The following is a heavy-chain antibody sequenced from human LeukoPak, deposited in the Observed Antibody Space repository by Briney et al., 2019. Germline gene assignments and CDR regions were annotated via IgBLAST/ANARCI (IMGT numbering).Heavy chain of an antibody. Sequence: GGSLRLSCAASGFTFSSYAMSWVRQAPGKGLEWVSAIIGSGGSTYYADSVKGRFTISRDNAKNSLYLQMNSLRAEDTAVYYCARDTEAYSSSPKNRAFDIWGQGTMVTVSS. V-gene: IGHV3-23*01. CDR3: ARDTEAYSSSPKNRAFDI. CDR1: GFTFSSYA. D-gene: IGHD6-13*01. CDR2: IIGSGGST. J-gene: IGHJ3*02.